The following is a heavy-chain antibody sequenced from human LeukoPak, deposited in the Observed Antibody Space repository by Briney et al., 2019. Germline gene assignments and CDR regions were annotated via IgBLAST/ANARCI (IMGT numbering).Heavy chain of an antibody. Sequence: ASVKVSCKASGGTFSSYAISWVRQAPGQGLEWMGGIIPIFGTANYAQKFQGRVTITADESTSTAYMELSSLRSEDTAVYYCASEEESPWYSSGWYPYYMDVWGKGTTVTVSS. CDR3: ASEEESPWYSSGWYPYYMDV. V-gene: IGHV1-69*13. D-gene: IGHD6-19*01. CDR1: GGTFSSYA. CDR2: IIPIFGTA. J-gene: IGHJ6*03.